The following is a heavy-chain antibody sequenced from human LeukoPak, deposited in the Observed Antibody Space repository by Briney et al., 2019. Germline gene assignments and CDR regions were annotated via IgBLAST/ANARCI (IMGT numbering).Heavy chain of an antibody. CDR3: AKDWSGSRKEYFQH. CDR1: GFTFSSYA. Sequence: PGGSLRHSCAASGFTFSSYAMSWVRQAPGKGLEWVSAISGSGGSTYYADSVKGRFTISRDNSKNTLYLQMNSLRAEDTAVYYCAKDWSGSRKEYFQHWGQGTLVTVSS. D-gene: IGHD3-3*01. J-gene: IGHJ1*01. CDR2: ISGSGGST. V-gene: IGHV3-23*01.